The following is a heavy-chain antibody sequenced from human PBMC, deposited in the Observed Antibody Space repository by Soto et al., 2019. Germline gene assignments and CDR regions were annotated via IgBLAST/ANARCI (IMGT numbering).Heavy chain of an antibody. CDR3: ARVGLRYDSSGSNWYYFDY. CDR2: YIPVLGTA. CDR1: GGTFSSYA. Sequence: SVKVSCKASGGTFSSYAISWVRQAPGQGLEWMGVYIPVLGTANYAQKFKGRVTITADEPTSTAYMEMSSLRSEDTAVYYCARVGLRYDSSGSNWYYFDYWGQGTLVTVSS. J-gene: IGHJ4*02. V-gene: IGHV1-69*13. D-gene: IGHD3-22*01.